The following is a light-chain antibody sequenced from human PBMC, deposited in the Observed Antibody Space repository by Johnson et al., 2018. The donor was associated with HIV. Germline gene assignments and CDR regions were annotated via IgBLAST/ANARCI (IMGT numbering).Light chain of an antibody. CDR2: ENN. CDR3: GTWDSSLSAYV. Sequence: QSVLTQPPSVSAAPGLKVTFSCSGSTSNIGNNDVSWYRHLPGTAPKLLIYENNKRPSGIPDRFSGSKSGTSATLGITGLQTGDEADYYCGTWDSSLSAYVFGTGTRVTVL. J-gene: IGLJ1*01. V-gene: IGLV1-51*01. CDR1: TSNIGNND.